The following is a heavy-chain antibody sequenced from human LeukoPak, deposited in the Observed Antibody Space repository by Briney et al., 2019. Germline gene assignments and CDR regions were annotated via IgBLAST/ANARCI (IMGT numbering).Heavy chain of an antibody. CDR2: IWYDGSKK. J-gene: IGHJ4*02. CDR3: AKDRDYYDSSGEPNTDFDY. CDR1: GFTFSTFG. V-gene: IGHV3-33*06. Sequence: GRSLRLSCAASGFTFSTFGMHWVRQAPGKGLEWLGIIWYDGSKKYFSDSVKGQFTISRDNSQNTVYLQINSLRAEDTAVYYCAKDRDYYDSSGEPNTDFDYWGQGTLVTVSS. D-gene: IGHD3-22*01.